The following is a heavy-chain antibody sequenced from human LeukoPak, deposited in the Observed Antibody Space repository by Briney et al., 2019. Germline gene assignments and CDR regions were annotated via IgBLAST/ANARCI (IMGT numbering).Heavy chain of an antibody. D-gene: IGHD3/OR15-3a*01. Sequence: ASVKVSCKASGYTFTNYAMNWVRQAPGQGLEWMGWINTNTVNPTHAQGFTGRFVFSLGTSVSTAYLQISSLKAEDTAVYYCARGTSGLVTTNDYWGQGTLVTVSS. CDR2: INTNTVNP. V-gene: IGHV7-4-1*02. CDR3: ARGTSGLVTTNDY. CDR1: GYTFTNYA. J-gene: IGHJ4*02.